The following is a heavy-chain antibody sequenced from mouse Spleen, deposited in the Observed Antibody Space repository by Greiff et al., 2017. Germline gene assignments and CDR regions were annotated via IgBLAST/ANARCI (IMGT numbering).Heavy chain of an antibody. CDR1: GFTFSSYA. D-gene: IGHD2-3*01. CDR2: ISSGGGNT. Sequence: EVKLVESGGGLVKLGGSLKLSCAASGFTFSSYAMSWVRQTPEKRLQWVATISSGGGNTYYPDSVKGRFTISRDNAKNTLYLQMSSLKSEDTAMYYCARQGGWLPYYFDYWGQGTTLTVSS. J-gene: IGHJ2*01. V-gene: IGHV5-9*04. CDR3: ARQGGWLPYYFDY.